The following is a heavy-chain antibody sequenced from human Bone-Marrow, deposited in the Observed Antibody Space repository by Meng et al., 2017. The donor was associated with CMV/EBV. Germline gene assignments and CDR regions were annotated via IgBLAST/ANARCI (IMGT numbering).Heavy chain of an antibody. CDR3: ARDAPLGKYYDFWSGYSSYYYYFGMDV. CDR1: GGSFSGYY. V-gene: IGHV4-34*01. D-gene: IGHD3-3*01. Sequence: SQTLSLTCAVYGGSFSGYYWSWIRQPPGKGLEWIGEINHSGSTNYNPSLKSRVTISVDTSKNQFSLKLSSVTAADTAVYYCARDAPLGKYYDFWSGYSSYYYYFGMDVWGQGPTVTVSS. J-gene: IGHJ6*02. CDR2: INHSGST.